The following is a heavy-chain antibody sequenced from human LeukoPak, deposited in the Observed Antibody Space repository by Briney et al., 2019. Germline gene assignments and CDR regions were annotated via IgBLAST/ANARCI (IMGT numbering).Heavy chain of an antibody. CDR1: GYTFISYD. J-gene: IGHJ6*03. CDR2: MNPNSGNT. V-gene: IGHV1-8*03. D-gene: IGHD3-3*01. CDR3: ARAGIIHYYYYYMDV. Sequence: GASVKVSCKASGYTFISYDINWVRQATGQGLEWMGWMNPNSGNTGYAQKFQGRVTITGNTSISTAYMELSSLRSEDTAVYYCARAGIIHYYYYYMDVWGKGTTVTVSS.